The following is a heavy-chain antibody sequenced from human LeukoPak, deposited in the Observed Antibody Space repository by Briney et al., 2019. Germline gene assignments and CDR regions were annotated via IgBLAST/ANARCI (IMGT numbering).Heavy chain of an antibody. CDR3: ARPPYGSGGSCYSFDY. J-gene: IGHJ4*02. D-gene: IGHD2-15*01. CDR1: GSIFTSYW. CDR2: IYPGDSDT. Sequence: GASLQISCKGSGSIFTSYWIGWVRPLPGKGLEWMGIIYPGDSDTRYSPSFQGQVTISADKSISTAYLQWSSLKASDTAMYYCARPPYGSGGSCYSFDYWGQGTLVTVSS. V-gene: IGHV5-51*01.